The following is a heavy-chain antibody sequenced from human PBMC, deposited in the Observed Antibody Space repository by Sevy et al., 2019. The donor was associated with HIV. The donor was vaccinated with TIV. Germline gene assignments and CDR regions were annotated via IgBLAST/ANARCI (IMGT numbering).Heavy chain of an antibody. Sequence: GGSLRLSCAASGFTFSGYAMHWVRQAPGKGLEWVAVISYDGSNKYYADSVKGRFTISRDNSKNTLYLQMNSLRPEDTAIYYCARDGGGDYFDYWGQGTLVTVSS. D-gene: IGHD3-10*01. CDR2: ISYDGSNK. V-gene: IGHV3-30*04. CDR1: GFTFSGYA. CDR3: ARDGGGDYFDY. J-gene: IGHJ4*02.